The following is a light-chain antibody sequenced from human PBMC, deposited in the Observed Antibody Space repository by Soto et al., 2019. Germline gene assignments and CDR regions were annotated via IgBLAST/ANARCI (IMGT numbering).Light chain of an antibody. V-gene: IGKV1-5*01. J-gene: IGKJ1*01. CDR1: ESIRTW. Sequence: DIQMTQAATTLSGSKGDRVTITCRASESIRTWLAWYQHRPGKAPKFLIYDASTLESGVPSRFSGSGSGTEFNLTISSLQPDDFATYYCQPYNNYPRTFGQGTKVDIK. CDR3: QPYNNYPRT. CDR2: DAS.